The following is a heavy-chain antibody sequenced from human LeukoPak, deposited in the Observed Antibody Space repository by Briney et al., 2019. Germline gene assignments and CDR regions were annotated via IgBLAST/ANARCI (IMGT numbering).Heavy chain of an antibody. D-gene: IGHD2-2*03. CDR2: ISAGGST. CDR3: ARRCGYCSSTSCEANYYSYGMDV. Sequence: GGSLRLSCAVSGFTFSSYAMTWVRQAPGKGLQWVSAISAGGSTYYTDSVKGRFTISRDNSKNTLYLQMNSLRPEDTAVYYCARRCGYCSSTSCEANYYSYGMDVWGQGTTVTVSS. J-gene: IGHJ6*02. CDR1: GFTFSSYA. V-gene: IGHV3-23*01.